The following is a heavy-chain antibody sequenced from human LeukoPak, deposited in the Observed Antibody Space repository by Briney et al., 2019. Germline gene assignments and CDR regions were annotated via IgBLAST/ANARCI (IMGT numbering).Heavy chain of an antibody. V-gene: IGHV1-69*04. CDR2: IIVILGVT. Sequence: SVKASCKAPGGPFNSYAINWVRQAPGQGLEWMGRIIVILGVTNYAQRFQGRVTISADKSTTTAYMELSSLTSEDTAVYYCARYIHPQGLVGYAMDVWGQGTTVIVSS. CDR1: GGPFNSYA. D-gene: IGHD2-15*01. J-gene: IGHJ6*02. CDR3: ARYIHPQGLVGYAMDV.